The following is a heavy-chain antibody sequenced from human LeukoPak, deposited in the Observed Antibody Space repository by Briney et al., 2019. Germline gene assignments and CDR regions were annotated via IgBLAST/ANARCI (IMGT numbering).Heavy chain of an antibody. CDR3: ARLWGYCSGGSCHDPFDI. J-gene: IGHJ3*02. Sequence: GESLKISCKGSGYRFTRYWIGWVRQMPGKGLEWMGIIYPGDSDTRYSPSFQGQVTMSADKSISTAYLQWSSLKASDIATYYCARLWGYCSGGSCHDPFDIWGQGTKDTVSS. D-gene: IGHD2-15*01. V-gene: IGHV5-51*01. CDR2: IYPGDSDT. CDR1: GYRFTRYW.